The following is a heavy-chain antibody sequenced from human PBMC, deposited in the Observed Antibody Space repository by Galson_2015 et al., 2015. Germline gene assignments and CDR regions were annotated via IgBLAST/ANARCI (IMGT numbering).Heavy chain of an antibody. CDR1: GFTFSSYW. J-gene: IGHJ4*02. CDR3: ARGRSGSIFDY. D-gene: IGHD1-26*01. CDR2: INSDGFSR. Sequence: SLRLSCAASGFTFSSYWTHWVRQAPGQGLVWVSRINSDGFSRGYADSVKGRFTISRDNAKNTLYLQMNSLRAEDTAVYYCARGRSGSIFDYWGQGTLVTVSS. V-gene: IGHV3-74*01.